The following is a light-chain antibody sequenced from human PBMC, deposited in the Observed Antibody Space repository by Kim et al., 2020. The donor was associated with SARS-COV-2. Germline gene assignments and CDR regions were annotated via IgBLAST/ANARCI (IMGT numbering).Light chain of an antibody. V-gene: IGLV3-19*01. CDR1: SLRSYF. J-gene: IGLJ3*02. CDR3: ISRDSSGFRLV. CDR2: GKK. Sequence: SSELTQDPAVSVALGQTVRITCQGDSLRSYFPSWFQKKPGQAPVLVIYGKKYRPSGIPDRFSGSGSGDTASLTITGTQAEDEADYYCISRDSSGFRLVFGGGTQLTVL.